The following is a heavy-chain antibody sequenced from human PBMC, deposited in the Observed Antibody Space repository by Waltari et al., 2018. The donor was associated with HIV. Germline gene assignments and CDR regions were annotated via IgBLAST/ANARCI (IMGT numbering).Heavy chain of an antibody. CDR3: ARDSIASSGRIDP. CDR1: GYTITNYV. Sequence: QVQLVQSGAEVKKPGASVKVSCKASGYTITNYVMNWVRQAPGQSLEWMGWINGGNGNTKYSQKFHGRVTITRDTSASTGYMELNSLTSEDTAVYYCARDSIASSGRIDPWGQGTLVTVSS. CDR2: INGGNGNT. V-gene: IGHV1-3*01. D-gene: IGHD6-13*01. J-gene: IGHJ5*02.